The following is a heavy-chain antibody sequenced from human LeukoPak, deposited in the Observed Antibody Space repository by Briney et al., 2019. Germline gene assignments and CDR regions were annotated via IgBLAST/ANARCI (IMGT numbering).Heavy chain of an antibody. D-gene: IGHD6-19*01. V-gene: IGHV4-59*08. J-gene: IGHJ5*02. CDR1: GGSISFYY. CDR3: ARRAVAGTFNWFDP. CDR2: LHYSGST. Sequence: SETPSLTCTVSGGSISFYYWSWIRQPPGKGLEWIGYLHYSGSTNHNPSLKSRVTISVDTSKNQFSLKLSSVTATDTAVYYCARRAVAGTFNWFDPWGQGTLVTVSS.